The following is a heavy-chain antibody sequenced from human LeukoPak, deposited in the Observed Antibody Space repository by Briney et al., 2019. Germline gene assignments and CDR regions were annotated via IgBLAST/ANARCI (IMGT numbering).Heavy chain of an antibody. Sequence: SETLSLTSAVSDYSISSGYFWGWMRQPPGKGLERIGSIYQSGSTYYNPSLKSRVTISVDTSKNQFSLKLSSVTAADTAVYYCTGMSYYDSSGYYYVDDWGQGTLVTVSS. CDR2: IYQSGST. CDR3: TGMSYYDSSGYYYVDD. CDR1: DYSISSGYF. V-gene: IGHV4-38-2*01. J-gene: IGHJ4*02. D-gene: IGHD3-22*01.